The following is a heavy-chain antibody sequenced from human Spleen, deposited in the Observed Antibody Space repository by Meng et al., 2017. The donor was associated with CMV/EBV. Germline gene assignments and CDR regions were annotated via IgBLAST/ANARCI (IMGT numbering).Heavy chain of an antibody. J-gene: IGHJ5*02. D-gene: IGHD6-13*01. V-gene: IGHV1-2*02. CDR1: FTGYY. CDR3: ARDHPPQTSSPPGVNWFDP. CDR2: VNPNSGGT. Sequence: FTGYYMHWVGQAHGQGLEWMGWVNPNSGGTNYAQKFQGRVNMTRDTSISTAYMELSRLRSDDTAVYYCARDHPPQTSSPPGVNWFDPWGQGTLVTVSS.